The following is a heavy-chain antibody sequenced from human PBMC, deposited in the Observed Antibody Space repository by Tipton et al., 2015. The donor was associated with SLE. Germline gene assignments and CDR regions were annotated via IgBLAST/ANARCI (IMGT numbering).Heavy chain of an antibody. CDR2: IFSSGSTI. CDR1: GFSFSDYE. J-gene: IGHJ4*02. Sequence: SLRLSCAGSGFSFSDYEMHWVRQAPGKGLEWVSYIFSSGSTIYYTGSVEGRFTTSRDNAKQSLYLQMNSLRAEDTAVYYCAAGVGTTVFGYWGQGTLVTVSS. D-gene: IGHD1-1*01. CDR3: AAGVGTTVFGY. V-gene: IGHV3-48*03.